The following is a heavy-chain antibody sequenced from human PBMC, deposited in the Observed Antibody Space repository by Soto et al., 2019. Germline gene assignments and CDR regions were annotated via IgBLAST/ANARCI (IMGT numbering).Heavy chain of an antibody. CDR1: GFTFSSYS. CDR3: ARDQRGDSSSSYYYYYMDV. Sequence: GGSLRLSCAASGFTFSSYSMNWVRQAPGKGLEWVSSISSSSSYIYYADSVKGRFTISRDNAKNSLYLQMNSLRAEDTAVYYCARDQRGDSSSSYYYYYMDVWGKGTTVTVS. J-gene: IGHJ6*03. CDR2: ISSSSSYI. V-gene: IGHV3-21*01. D-gene: IGHD6-6*01.